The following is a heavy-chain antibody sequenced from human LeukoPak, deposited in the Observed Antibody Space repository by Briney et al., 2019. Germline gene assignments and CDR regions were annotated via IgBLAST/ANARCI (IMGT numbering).Heavy chain of an antibody. V-gene: IGHV3-30*02. CDR2: IRYDGSNK. CDR1: GFTFSSYG. J-gene: IGHJ4*02. D-gene: IGHD2-21*02. Sequence: PGGSLRLSCAASGFTFSSYGMHWVRQAPGKGLEWVAFIRYDGSNKYYADSVKGRFTISRDNSKNTLYLQMNSLRAEDTAVYYCATLNWHIVVVTAIDDYWGQGTLVTVSS. CDR3: ATLNWHIVVVTAIDDY.